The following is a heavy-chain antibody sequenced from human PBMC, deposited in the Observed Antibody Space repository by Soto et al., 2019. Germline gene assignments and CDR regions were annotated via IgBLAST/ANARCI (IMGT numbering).Heavy chain of an antibody. J-gene: IGHJ5*02. D-gene: IGHD6-6*01. CDR3: AREKYSSSSDWFDP. Sequence: ASVKVSCKASGYTFTGYYMHWVRQAPGQRLEWMGWINPNSGNTKYSQKFQGRVTMTRDTSASTAYMELSSLRSEDTAVYYCAREKYSSSSDWFDPWGQGTLVTVSS. CDR2: INPNSGNT. CDR1: GYTFTGYY. V-gene: IGHV1-2*02.